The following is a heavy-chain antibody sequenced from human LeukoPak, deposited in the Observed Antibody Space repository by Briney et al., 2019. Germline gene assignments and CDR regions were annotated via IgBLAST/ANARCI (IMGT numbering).Heavy chain of an antibody. Sequence: SETLSLTCTVSGGSISSGGYYWSWIRQHPGKGLEWIGYIYYSGSTYYNPSLKSRVTISVDTSKNQFSLKLSSVTAADTAVLCCARGLLRDNYDSSGYPLPDYWGQGTLVTVSS. J-gene: IGHJ4*02. V-gene: IGHV4-31*03. D-gene: IGHD3-22*01. CDR1: GGSISSGGYY. CDR3: ARGLLRDNYDSSGYPLPDY. CDR2: IYYSGST.